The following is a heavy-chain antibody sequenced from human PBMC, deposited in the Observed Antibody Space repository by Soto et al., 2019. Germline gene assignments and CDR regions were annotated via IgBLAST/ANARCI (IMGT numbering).Heavy chain of an antibody. D-gene: IGHD2-2*01. CDR3: ARSQGSSTSLAIYYYYYYGMDV. V-gene: IGHV1-69*01. Sequence: QVQLVQSGAEVKKPGSSVKVSCKASGGTFSSYAISWVRQAPGQGLEWMGGIIPISETTNYAQKFQGRVTITADESKSTAYMELSRLRSEDTAVYYCARSQGSSTSLAIYYYYYYGMDVWGQGTTVTVSS. CDR1: GGTFSSYA. J-gene: IGHJ6*02. CDR2: IIPISETT.